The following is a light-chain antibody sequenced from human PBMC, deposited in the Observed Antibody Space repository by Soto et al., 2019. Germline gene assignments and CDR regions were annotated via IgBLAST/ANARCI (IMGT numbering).Light chain of an antibody. CDR3: QQYGDSLFT. CDR2: GAS. J-gene: IGKJ3*01. CDR1: QSVRSSY. Sequence: EIVLTQSPGTLSLSPGERATLSCRASQSVRSSYLAWYQQKPGQAPRLLIYGASTRATGIPDRFSGSGSGTDFALTISRLEPEDSAVYYCQQYGDSLFTFGRGTKVDIK. V-gene: IGKV3-20*01.